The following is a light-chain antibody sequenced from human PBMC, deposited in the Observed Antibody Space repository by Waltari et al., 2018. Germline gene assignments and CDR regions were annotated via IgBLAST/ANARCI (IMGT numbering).Light chain of an antibody. CDR1: QRVRRS. CDR2: ETS. V-gene: IGKV3-20*01. Sequence: EIVLTQSPGTLSLSPGDRATLSCRASQRVRRSLTWYQQKPGQAPRLLIYETSTRAAGIPDRFSGSGSGTDFSFTISRLEPEDFAVYYCQEYVNLPATFGQGTKVEIK. J-gene: IGKJ1*01. CDR3: QEYVNLPAT.